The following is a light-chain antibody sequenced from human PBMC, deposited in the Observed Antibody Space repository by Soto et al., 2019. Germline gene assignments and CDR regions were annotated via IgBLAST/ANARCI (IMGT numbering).Light chain of an antibody. CDR3: QKYNSSPRFT. V-gene: IGKV3-20*01. Sequence: EIVLTQSPGTLSLSPGDRATLSCWASQTVSSTHLAWYQQTPGQAPRLLIHGASNRATSIPARFSGSGSGTDFTLTISRLEPEDFAVYYCQKYNSSPRFTFGPGTKVESK. J-gene: IGKJ3*01. CDR1: QTVSSTH. CDR2: GAS.